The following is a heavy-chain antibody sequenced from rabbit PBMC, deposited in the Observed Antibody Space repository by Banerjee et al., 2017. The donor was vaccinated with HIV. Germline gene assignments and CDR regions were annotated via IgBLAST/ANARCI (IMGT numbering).Heavy chain of an antibody. CDR2: IDIGSRDFT. V-gene: IGHV1S40*01. D-gene: IGHD8-1*01. CDR3: ARDTGSSFSTYGMDL. Sequence: APGKGLEWIACIDIGSRDFTYYANWAKGRFTISKSSSTTVTLQMTSLPVADTGTYFCARDTGSSFSTYGMDLWGPGTLVTVS. J-gene: IGHJ6*01.